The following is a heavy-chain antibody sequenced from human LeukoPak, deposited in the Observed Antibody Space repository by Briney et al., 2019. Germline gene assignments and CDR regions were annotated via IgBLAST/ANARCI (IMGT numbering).Heavy chain of an antibody. CDR3: ARAGDSSSWFRDAFDI. V-gene: IGHV4-4*02. J-gene: IGHJ3*02. D-gene: IGHD6-13*01. CDR2: IYHSGST. CDR1: GCPINHSNW. Sequence: SGTLAPTRPVPGCPINHSNWWRWGPQPPGEGPELIGEIYHSGSTNYNPSLKSRVTISVDKSKNQFSLKLSSVTAADTAVYYCARAGDSSSWFRDAFDIWGQGTMVTVSS.